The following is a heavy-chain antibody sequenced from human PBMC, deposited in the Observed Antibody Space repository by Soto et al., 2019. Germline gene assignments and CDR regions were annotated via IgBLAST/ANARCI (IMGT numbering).Heavy chain of an antibody. J-gene: IGHJ6*02. CDR2: INSDGSST. Sequence: EVQLVESGGGLVQPGGSLRLSCAASGFSFSSYWMHWVRQAPGKGLVWVARINSDGSSTSYADSVKGRFTISRDNAKNTLSLQMNGLRAEDTAVYYCARGRIVVETASRFDVWGQGTTVTVSS. CDR3: ARGRIVVETASRFDV. CDR1: GFSFSSYW. V-gene: IGHV3-74*01. D-gene: IGHD2-21*02.